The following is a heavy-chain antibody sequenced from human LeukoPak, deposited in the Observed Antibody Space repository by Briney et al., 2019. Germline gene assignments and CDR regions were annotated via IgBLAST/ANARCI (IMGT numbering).Heavy chain of an antibody. CDR2: ISSNGGST. CDR1: GFXFSSYA. D-gene: IGHD4-17*01. Sequence: PGGSLRLSCSASGFXFSSYAIHWVRQAPGKGLEYVSAISSNGGSTYYADSVKGRFTISRDNSKNTLYLQMSSLRAEDTAVYYCVKSGEAGTVTGFDYWGQGILVTVSS. CDR3: VKSGEAGTVTGFDY. V-gene: IGHV3-64D*09. J-gene: IGHJ4*02.